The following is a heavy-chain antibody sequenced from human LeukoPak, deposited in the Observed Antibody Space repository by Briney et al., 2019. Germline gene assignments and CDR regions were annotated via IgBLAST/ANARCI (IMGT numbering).Heavy chain of an antibody. CDR1: GYTFTSYG. J-gene: IGHJ6*02. V-gene: IGHV1-18*01. Sequence: ASVKVSCKASGYTFTSYGISWVRQAPGQGLEWMGWISAYNGNTNYAQKLQGRVTMTTDTSTSTAYMELRSLRSDDTAVYYCARVPPPRPNYYGMDVWGQGTTVTVSS. CDR2: ISAYNGNT. CDR3: ARVPPPRPNYYGMDV.